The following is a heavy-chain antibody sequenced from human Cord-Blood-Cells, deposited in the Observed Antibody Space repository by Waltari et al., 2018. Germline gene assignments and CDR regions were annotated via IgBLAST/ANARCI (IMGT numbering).Heavy chain of an antibody. CDR3: TTVACYDFWSGYYDAFDI. Sequence: EVQLVESGGGLVKPGGSLRLSCAASGFTFSNAWMSWVRQAPGKGLEWVGRIKSKTDGGTTDYAAPVKGRFTISRDDSKNTLYLQMNSLKTEDTAVYYCTTVACYDFWSGYYDAFDIWGQGTMVTVSS. J-gene: IGHJ3*02. CDR2: IKSKTDGGTT. V-gene: IGHV3-15*01. D-gene: IGHD3-3*01. CDR1: GFTFSNAW.